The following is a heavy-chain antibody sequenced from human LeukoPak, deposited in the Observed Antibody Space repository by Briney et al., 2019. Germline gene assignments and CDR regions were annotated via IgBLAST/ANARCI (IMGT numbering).Heavy chain of an antibody. CDR2: VSHDGIT. J-gene: IGHJ5*02. CDR1: GGSINNALYF. Sequence: PSETLSLTCTVSGGSINNALYFWAWIRQTPEQQLEWMGSVSHDGITNYSPSLGGRVSLSAAVTAADSAIYYCARHTIFCSFTNCSPFDPWGQGTLVTVSS. CDR3: SPFDP. D-gene: IGHD3-3*01. V-gene: IGHV4-61*05.